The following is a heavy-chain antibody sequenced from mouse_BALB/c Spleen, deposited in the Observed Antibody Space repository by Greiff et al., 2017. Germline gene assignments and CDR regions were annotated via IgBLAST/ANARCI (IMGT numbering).Heavy chain of an antibody. V-gene: IGHV14-1*02. D-gene: IGHD4-1*01. CDR3: APLGPYFDD. CDR1: GFNIKDYY. Sequence: EVQLQQSGAELVRPGALVKLSCKASGFNIKDYYMHWVKQRPEQGLEWIGWIDPENGNTIYDPKFQGKASITADTSSNTAYLQLSSLTSEDTAVYYCAPLGPYFDDWGQGTTLTVSS. J-gene: IGHJ2*01. CDR2: IDPENGNT.